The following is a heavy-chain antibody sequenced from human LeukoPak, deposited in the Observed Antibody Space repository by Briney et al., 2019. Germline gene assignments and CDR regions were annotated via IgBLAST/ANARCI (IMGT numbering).Heavy chain of an antibody. Sequence: AGGSLRLSCAASGFTFSGSTMHWLRQAPGKGPEWVARIRNKANNYATAYSPSVTGRFTISRDDPMSTTYLQMTSLETEDTAVYYCARDHPYYDFWAGYSRAFDIWGQGTVVTVSS. D-gene: IGHD3-3*01. J-gene: IGHJ3*02. CDR1: GFTFSGST. V-gene: IGHV3-73*01. CDR3: ARDHPYYDFWAGYSRAFDI. CDR2: IRNKANNYAT.